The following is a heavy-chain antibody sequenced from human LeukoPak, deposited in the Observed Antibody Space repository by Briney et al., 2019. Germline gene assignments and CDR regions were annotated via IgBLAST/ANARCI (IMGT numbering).Heavy chain of an antibody. Sequence: GGSLRLSCAASGFTFSSYAMHWVRQAPGKGLEWVAVISYDGSNKYYADSVKGRFTISRDNSKNTLYLQMNSLRAEDTAVYYCARPPLIAAAGTRFPDYWGQGTLVTVSS. CDR1: GFTFSSYA. J-gene: IGHJ4*02. V-gene: IGHV3-30*04. D-gene: IGHD6-13*01. CDR3: ARPPLIAAAGTRFPDY. CDR2: ISYDGSNK.